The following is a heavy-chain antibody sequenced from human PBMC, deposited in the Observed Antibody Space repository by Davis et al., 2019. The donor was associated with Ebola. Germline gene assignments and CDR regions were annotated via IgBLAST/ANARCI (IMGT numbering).Heavy chain of an antibody. Sequence: AASVKVSCKASGYTFTSYYMHWVRQAPGQGLEWMGIINPSGGSTSYAQKFQGRVTMTRDTSTSTVYMELSSLRSEDTAVYYCATFRSQYYDILTGYNYYYGMDVWGQGTTVTVSS. J-gene: IGHJ6*02. CDR3: ATFRSQYYDILTGYNYYYGMDV. CDR1: GYTFTSYY. D-gene: IGHD3-9*01. CDR2: INPSGGST. V-gene: IGHV1-46*01.